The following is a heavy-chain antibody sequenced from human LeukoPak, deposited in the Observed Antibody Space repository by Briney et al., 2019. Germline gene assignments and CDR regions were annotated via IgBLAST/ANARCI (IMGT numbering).Heavy chain of an antibody. V-gene: IGHV1-2*02. D-gene: IGHD5-12*01. CDR2: INPNSGGT. CDR3: ARSARGYSGYDWALGEGEFDY. J-gene: IGHJ4*02. CDR1: GYTFTGYY. Sequence: ASVKVSCKASGYTFTGYYMHWVRQAPGQGLEWMGWINPNSGGTNYAQKFQGRVTMTRDTSISTAYMEPSRLRSDDTAVYYCARSARGYSGYDWALGEGEFDYWGQGTLVTVSS.